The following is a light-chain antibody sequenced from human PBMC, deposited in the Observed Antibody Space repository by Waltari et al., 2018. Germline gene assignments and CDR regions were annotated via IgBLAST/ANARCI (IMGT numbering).Light chain of an antibody. V-gene: IGKV1-5*03. J-gene: IGKJ2*01. CDR3: QHYYSLSA. CDR1: QNIVIW. CDR2: KAS. Sequence: DIQMTQSPSTLSASVGDTVTITCRASQNIVIWLAWYQQKPGKAPKLLISKASSLESGGPSRFSGSGSGTEFTLTITSLQPDDFATYYCQHYYSLSAFGQGTKLEIK.